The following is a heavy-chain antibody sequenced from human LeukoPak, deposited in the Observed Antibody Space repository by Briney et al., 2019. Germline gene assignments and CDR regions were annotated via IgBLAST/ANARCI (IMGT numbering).Heavy chain of an antibody. Sequence: GGSLRPSCAASGFTFSSYGMHWVRQAPGKGLEWVAVIWYDGSNKYYADSVKGRFTISRDNSKNTLCLQMNSLRAEDTAVYYCARDADEYCSSTTCRGGSFDIWGQGTMVTVSS. CDR2: IWYDGSNK. V-gene: IGHV3-33*01. J-gene: IGHJ3*02. CDR3: ARDADEYCSSTTCRGGSFDI. D-gene: IGHD2-2*01. CDR1: GFTFSSYG.